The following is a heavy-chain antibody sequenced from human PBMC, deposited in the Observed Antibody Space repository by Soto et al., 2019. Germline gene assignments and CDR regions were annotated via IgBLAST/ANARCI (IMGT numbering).Heavy chain of an antibody. CDR3: AKIPVHSPGGGYYAPGSYYFDY. J-gene: IGHJ4*02. D-gene: IGHD1-26*01. CDR2: ISGSGGST. V-gene: IGHV3-23*01. CDR1: GFTFSSYA. Sequence: GGSLRLSCAASGFTFSSYAMSWVRQAPGKGLEWVSAISGSGGSTYYADSVKGRFTISRDNSKNTLYLQMNSLRAEDTAVYYCAKIPVHSPGGGYYAPGSYYFDYWGQGTLVTVSS.